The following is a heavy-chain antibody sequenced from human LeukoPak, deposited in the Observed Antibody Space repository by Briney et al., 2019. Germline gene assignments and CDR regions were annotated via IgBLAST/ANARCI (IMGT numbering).Heavy chain of an antibody. J-gene: IGHJ5*02. CDR1: GGSISSSSYY. CDR2: INHSGNT. D-gene: IGHD2-15*01. V-gene: IGHV4-39*07. CDR3: VTEPGYCTGGRCYGGWFDP. Sequence: SETLSLTCTVSGGSISSSSYYWGWIRQAPGKGLEWIGEINHSGNTNYNPSLKSRVTISLDTSKNQFSLKLNSVTAADTAVYYCVTEPGYCTGGRCYGGWFDPWGQGTLVTVSS.